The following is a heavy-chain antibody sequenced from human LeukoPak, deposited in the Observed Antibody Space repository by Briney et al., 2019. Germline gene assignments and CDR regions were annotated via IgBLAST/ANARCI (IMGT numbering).Heavy chain of an antibody. Sequence: GGSLRLSCEASGFTFSNSWMTWVRQTPGKGLEWVANIKTDGSEKYYVDSVRGRFTISRDNAKNSLYLQMNSLRAEDTAVYYCATYSSRNAREFQSWGQGTLVTVSS. CDR3: ATYSSRNAREFQS. D-gene: IGHD2-2*01. J-gene: IGHJ1*01. CDR1: GFTFSNSW. CDR2: IKTDGSEK. V-gene: IGHV3-7*01.